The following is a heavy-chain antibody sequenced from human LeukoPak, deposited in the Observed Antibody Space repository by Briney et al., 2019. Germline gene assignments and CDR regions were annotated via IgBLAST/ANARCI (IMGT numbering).Heavy chain of an antibody. J-gene: IGHJ4*02. V-gene: IGHV4-61*05. CDR1: GGSISRNTYY. CDR3: ARLSLLGGNYDYFDY. Sequence: PSETLSLTCTVSGGSISRNTYYWGWIRQPPGKGLEWIGYIYYSGSTNYNPSLKSRVTISVDTSKNQFSLKLSSVTAADTAVYYCARLSLLGGNYDYFDYWGQGTLVTVSS. CDR2: IYYSGST. D-gene: IGHD4-23*01.